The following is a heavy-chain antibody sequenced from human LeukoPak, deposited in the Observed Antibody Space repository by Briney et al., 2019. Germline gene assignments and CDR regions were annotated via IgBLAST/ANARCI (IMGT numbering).Heavy chain of an antibody. D-gene: IGHD6-19*01. J-gene: IGHJ4*02. CDR1: GFTFSSYG. V-gene: IGHV3-30*02. CDR3: AKDLRGGVAGYYFDY. Sequence: PGGSLRLSCAASGFTFSSYGMHWVRQAPGKGLEWVAFMRYDGSNKYYADSVKGRFTISRDNSKNTLYLQMNSLRAEDTAVYYCAKDLRGGVAGYYFDYWGQGTLVTVSS. CDR2: MRYDGSNK.